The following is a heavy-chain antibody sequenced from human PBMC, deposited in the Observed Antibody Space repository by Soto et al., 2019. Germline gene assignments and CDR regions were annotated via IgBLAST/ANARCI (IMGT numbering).Heavy chain of an antibody. Sequence: QLQLQESGPGLVKPSETLSLTCTVSGGSFSSSTYYWGWIRQPPGKGLEWIGSMYSGGNTYYNPSLKSRVLVSVDPYKNHFSLKLTSVTAADTAMYYCARQPYDSTGYYYGAWGQGTLVTVSS. V-gene: IGHV4-39*01. CDR3: ARQPYDSTGYYYGA. CDR2: MYSGGNT. CDR1: GGSFSSSTYY. D-gene: IGHD3-22*01. J-gene: IGHJ5*02.